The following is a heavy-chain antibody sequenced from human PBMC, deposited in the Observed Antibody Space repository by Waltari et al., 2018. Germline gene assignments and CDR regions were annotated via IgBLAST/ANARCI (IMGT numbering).Heavy chain of an antibody. Sequence: QVQLVQSGVEVKKPGASVRVSCKASGYTFTVYYLHWIRQAPGQGPEWMGWINPNQGATHYAQKFQGRVTMTRDTSINTAYLEVTSDDTAVYFCARDRWGESHGYGYWGRGTLVTVSS. J-gene: IGHJ4*02. CDR3: ARDRWGESHGYGY. D-gene: IGHD7-27*01. V-gene: IGHV1-2*02. CDR1: GYTFTVYY. CDR2: INPNQGAT.